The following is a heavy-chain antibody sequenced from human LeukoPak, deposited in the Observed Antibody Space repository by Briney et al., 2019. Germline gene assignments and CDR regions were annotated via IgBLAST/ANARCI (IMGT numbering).Heavy chain of an antibody. CDR3: ARVLELPYMNWFDP. CDR2: MNPNSGNT. V-gene: IGHV1-8*01. J-gene: IGHJ5*02. Sequence: GASVKVSCKASGYTFTSYDINWVRQATGQGLEWMGWMNPNSGNTGYAQKFQGRVTMTRNTSISTAYMELSSLRSEDTAVYYRARVLELPYMNWFDPWGQGTLVTVSS. CDR1: GYTFTSYD. D-gene: IGHD1-7*01.